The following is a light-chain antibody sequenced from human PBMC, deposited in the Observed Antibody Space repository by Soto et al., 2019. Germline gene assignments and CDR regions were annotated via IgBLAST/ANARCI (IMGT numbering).Light chain of an antibody. Sequence: QSALTQPASVSGSPGQTITISCAGTSSDVGRYNYVSWYRQHPGEAPKLLIFEVNSRPSGVSNRFSGSKSGNTASLTISGLQGEDEADYYCSSYTSSSALGVFGGGTKLTVL. CDR3: SSYTSSSALGV. J-gene: IGLJ3*02. V-gene: IGLV2-14*01. CDR2: EVN. CDR1: SSDVGRYNY.